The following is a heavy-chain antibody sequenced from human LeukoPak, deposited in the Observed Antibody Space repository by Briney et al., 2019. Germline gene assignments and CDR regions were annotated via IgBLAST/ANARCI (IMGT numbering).Heavy chain of an antibody. CDR2: ISAYNGNT. CDR1: GYTFTSYG. CDR3: ARMGYCTNGVCLPDY. J-gene: IGHJ4*02. Sequence: GASVKVSCKASGYTFTSYGISWVRQAPGQGLEWMGWISAYNGNTNYAQKLQGRVTMTTDTSTSTAYMELRSLRSDDTAVYYCARMGYCTNGVCLPDYWGQGTLVTVSS. V-gene: IGHV1-18*01. D-gene: IGHD2-8*01.